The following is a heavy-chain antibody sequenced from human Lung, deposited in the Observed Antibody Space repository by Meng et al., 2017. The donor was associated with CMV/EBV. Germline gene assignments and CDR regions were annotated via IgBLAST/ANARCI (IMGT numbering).Heavy chain of an antibody. Sequence: SCSVSGASISNQYWSWIRQPPGKGLEWIGIIYYTGDTNYSPSLKSRVTMSVDTSRNQFSLSLRSVTPADTAVYYCARTDLKELGRRSGWFPDYYYHGMDVXGRGTTVTVSS. CDR1: GASISNQY. V-gene: IGHV4-59*11. CDR2: IYYTGDT. CDR3: ARTDLKELGRRSGWFPDYYYHGMDV. D-gene: IGHD6-19*01. J-gene: IGHJ6*01.